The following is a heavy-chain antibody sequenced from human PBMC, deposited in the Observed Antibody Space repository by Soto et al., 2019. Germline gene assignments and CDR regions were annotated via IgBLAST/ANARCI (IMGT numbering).Heavy chain of an antibody. CDR3: ALRYCSGGSCYFGSDY. J-gene: IGHJ4*02. V-gene: IGHV3-21*01. CDR1: GFTFSSYS. CDR2: ISSSSSYI. D-gene: IGHD2-15*01. Sequence: EVQLVESGGGLVKPGGSLRLSCAASGFTFSSYSMNWVRQAPGKGLEWVSSISSSSSYIYYADSVKGRFTISRDNAKNSLYLQMNSLRAEDTAVYYGALRYCSGGSCYFGSDYWGQGTLVTVSS.